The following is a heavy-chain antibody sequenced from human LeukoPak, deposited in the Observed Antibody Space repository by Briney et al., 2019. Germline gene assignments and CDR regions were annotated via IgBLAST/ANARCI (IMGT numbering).Heavy chain of an antibody. J-gene: IGHJ3*02. Sequence: GESLKISCKGSGCRFTSYWIGWVRQMPGKGLEWMGIIYPGDSDTRYSPSFQGQVTISADKSISTAYLQWSSLKASDTAMYYCARRHYDFWSGFQGNVFDIWGQGTMVTVSS. V-gene: IGHV5-51*01. CDR2: IYPGDSDT. CDR1: GCRFTSYW. D-gene: IGHD3-3*01. CDR3: ARRHYDFWSGFQGNVFDI.